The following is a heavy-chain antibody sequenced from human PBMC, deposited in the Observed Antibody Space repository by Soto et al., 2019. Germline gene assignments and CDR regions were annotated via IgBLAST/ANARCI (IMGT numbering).Heavy chain of an antibody. CDR3: ARDTGDGGYDHGMDV. CDR1: GYTLTGYY. Sequence: ASEKVSCKASGYTLTGYYMHWVRQAPGQGIEWMGWINPNSGGTNYAQKLQGWVTMTRDTSISTAYMELCRLRSDDTAVDCCARDTGDGGYDHGMDVGGQGTTVTVS. V-gene: IGHV1-2*04. D-gene: IGHD4-17*01. J-gene: IGHJ6*02. CDR2: INPNSGGT.